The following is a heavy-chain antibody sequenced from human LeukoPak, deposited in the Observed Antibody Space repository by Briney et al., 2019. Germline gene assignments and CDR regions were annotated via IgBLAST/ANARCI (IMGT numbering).Heavy chain of an antibody. CDR3: AKDYFLIDY. Sequence: AGSLRLSCAASGFTFSSYAMSWVRQAPGKGLEWVSTLTGSGATTYYADSVKGRFTISRDNSKNTLYLQMNSLRAEDTAVYYCAKDYFLIDYWGQGTLVTVSS. CDR1: GFTFSSYA. V-gene: IGHV3-23*01. J-gene: IGHJ4*02. D-gene: IGHD2/OR15-2a*01. CDR2: LTGSGATT.